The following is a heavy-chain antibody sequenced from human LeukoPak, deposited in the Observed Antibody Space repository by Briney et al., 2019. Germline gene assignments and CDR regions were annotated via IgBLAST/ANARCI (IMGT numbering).Heavy chain of an antibody. V-gene: IGHV1-69*05. J-gene: IGHJ6*03. CDR3: ARTYSKYELYMVV. Sequence: GASVKVSCKASVGTFSSYVISWVRQAPGHGLEWMGRIILIFGTANYAQKFQGRVTITTDESTRTAYMELRSLRSEYTAVCYCARTYSKYELYMVVWGKGTTATVSS. CDR2: IILIFGTA. D-gene: IGHD4-11*01. CDR1: VGTFSSYV.